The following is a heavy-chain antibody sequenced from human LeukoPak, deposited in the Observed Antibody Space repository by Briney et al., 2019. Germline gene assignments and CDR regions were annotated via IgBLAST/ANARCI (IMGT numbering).Heavy chain of an antibody. Sequence: PGGSLRLSCAASGFTFSSYEMNWVRQAPGKGLEGVSYISSSGSTIYYADSVKGRFTISRDNAKNSLYLQMNSLRAEDTAVYYCARDLTPCSGTSCWGSRWGQGTLVTVSS. J-gene: IGHJ4*02. D-gene: IGHD2-2*01. V-gene: IGHV3-48*03. CDR1: GFTFSSYE. CDR2: ISSSGSTI. CDR3: ARDLTPCSGTSCWGSR.